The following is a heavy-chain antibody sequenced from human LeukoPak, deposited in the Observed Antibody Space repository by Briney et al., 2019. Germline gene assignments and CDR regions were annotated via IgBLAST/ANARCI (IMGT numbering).Heavy chain of an antibody. V-gene: IGHV1-69*05. CDR2: IIPIFGTA. CDR3: ASTPESARYFDWSGPHYYYYMDV. J-gene: IGHJ6*03. Sequence: SVKVSCKASGGTFSSYAISWVRQAPGQGLEWMGGIIPIFGTANYAQKLQGRVTMTTDTSTSTAYMELRSLRSDDTAVYYCASTPESARYFDWSGPHYYYYMDVWGKGTTVTVSS. CDR1: GGTFSSYA. D-gene: IGHD3-9*01.